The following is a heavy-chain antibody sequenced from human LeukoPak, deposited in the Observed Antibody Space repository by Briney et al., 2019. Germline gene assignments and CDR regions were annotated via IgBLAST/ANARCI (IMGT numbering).Heavy chain of an antibody. CDR1: GGSFSGYY. D-gene: IGHD2-15*01. CDR3: ARGFCSGGSCYYGWFDP. CDR2: INHSGST. Sequence: SETLSLTCAVYGGSFSGYYWSWIRQPPGKGLEWIGEINHSGSTNYNPSLKSRVTISVDTSKNQFSLKLSSVTAADTAVCYCARGFCSGGSCYYGWFDPWGQGTLVTVSS. V-gene: IGHV4-34*01. J-gene: IGHJ5*02.